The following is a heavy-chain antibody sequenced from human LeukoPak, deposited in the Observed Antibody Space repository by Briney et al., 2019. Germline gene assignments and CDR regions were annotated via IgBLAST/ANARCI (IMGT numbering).Heavy chain of an antibody. CDR3: ARAPMGYCSSTSCYSSYFDY. CDR1: GFTFSNYA. Sequence: GGSLRLSCAASGFTFSNYAMNWVRQAPGKGLEWVSAITGSGDSTYYADSVKGRFTISRDNAKNSLYLQMNSLRDEDTAVYYCARAPMGYCSSTSCYSSYFDYWGQGTLVTVSS. J-gene: IGHJ4*02. V-gene: IGHV3-23*01. CDR2: ITGSGDST. D-gene: IGHD2-2*01.